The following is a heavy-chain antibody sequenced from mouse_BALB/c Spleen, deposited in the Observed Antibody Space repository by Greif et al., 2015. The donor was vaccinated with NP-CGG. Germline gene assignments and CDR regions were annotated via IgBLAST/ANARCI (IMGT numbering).Heavy chain of an antibody. Sequence: EVKLVESGGGLVKPGGSLKLSCAASGFTFSSYAMSWVRQTPEKRLEWVATISSGGSYTYYPDSVKGRFTISRDNAKNSLFLQMSSLRAEDTAMYYCARQGGNSPYAMDYWGQGTSVTVSS. CDR3: ARQGGNSPYAMDY. CDR1: GFTFSSYA. CDR2: ISSGGSYT. D-gene: IGHD2-1*01. V-gene: IGHV5-9-3*01. J-gene: IGHJ4*01.